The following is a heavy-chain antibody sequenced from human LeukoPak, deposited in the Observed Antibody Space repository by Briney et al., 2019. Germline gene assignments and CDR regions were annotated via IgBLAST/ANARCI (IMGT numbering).Heavy chain of an antibody. CDR2: INAGNGNT. CDR3: ARADDFWSGLYYFDY. V-gene: IGHV1-3*01. J-gene: IGHJ4*02. Sequence: ASVKVSCTASGYTFTSYAMHWVRQAPGQRLEWMGWINAGNGNTKYSQKFQGRVTITRDTSASTAYMELSSLRSEDTAVYYCARADDFWSGLYYFDYWGQGTLVTVSS. D-gene: IGHD3-3*01. CDR1: GYTFTSYA.